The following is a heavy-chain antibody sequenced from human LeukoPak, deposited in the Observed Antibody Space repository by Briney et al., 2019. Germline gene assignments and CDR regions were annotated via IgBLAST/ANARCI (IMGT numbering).Heavy chain of an antibody. Sequence: PGGSLRLSCAASGFTFSSYWMSWVRQAPGKGLEGVANIKQDGSEKYYVDSVKGRFTISRDNAKNSLYLQMNSLRAEDTAVYYCAREGSSSPGPVGYWGQGTLVTVSS. J-gene: IGHJ4*02. D-gene: IGHD3-10*01. CDR2: IKQDGSEK. V-gene: IGHV3-7*01. CDR1: GFTFSSYW. CDR3: AREGSSSPGPVGY.